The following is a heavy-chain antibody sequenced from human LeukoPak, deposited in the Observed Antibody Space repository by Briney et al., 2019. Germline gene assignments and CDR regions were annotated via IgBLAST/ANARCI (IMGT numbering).Heavy chain of an antibody. CDR1: GFTFSNNW. J-gene: IGHJ6*03. Sequence: GGSLRLSCAASGFTFSNNWMHWVRQAPGKGLVWVSVIYSGGSTYYADSVKGRFTISRDNSKNTLYLQMNSLRAEDTAVYYCARDLLAAAGTGNYYYYMDVWGKGTTVTVSS. D-gene: IGHD6-13*01. CDR3: ARDLLAAAGTGNYYYYMDV. CDR2: IYSGGST. V-gene: IGHV3-53*01.